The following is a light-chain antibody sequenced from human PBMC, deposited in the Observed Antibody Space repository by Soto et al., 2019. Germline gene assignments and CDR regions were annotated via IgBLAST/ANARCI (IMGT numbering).Light chain of an antibody. CDR3: QQFGTSPWT. V-gene: IGKV3-20*01. CDR2: GAS. CDR1: QSISSSY. J-gene: IGKJ1*01. Sequence: EIVLTQSPGTLSLSPEERATLSCRASQSISSSYLAWYQQKPGQAPRLLIYGASSRATAIPDRFSGGGSGTDFTLTISSLEPEDFAVYYFQQFGTSPWTFGQGTKVEIK.